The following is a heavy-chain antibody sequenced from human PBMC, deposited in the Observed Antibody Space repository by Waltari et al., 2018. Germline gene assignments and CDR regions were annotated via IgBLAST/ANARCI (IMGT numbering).Heavy chain of an antibody. V-gene: IGHV1-2*06. CDR3: ATAVVPAASDAFDI. Sequence: QVQLVQSGAEVKKPGASVKVSCKASAYTFTGYYMHWVRQTPGQGLEWMGRINPNSGGTNYAQKFQGRVTMTRDTSISTAYMELSRLRSDDTAVYYCATAVVPAASDAFDIWGQGTMVTVSS. CDR1: AYTFTGYY. CDR2: INPNSGGT. D-gene: IGHD2-2*01. J-gene: IGHJ3*02.